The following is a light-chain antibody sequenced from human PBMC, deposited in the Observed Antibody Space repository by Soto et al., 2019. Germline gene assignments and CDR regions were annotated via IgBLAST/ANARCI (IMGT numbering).Light chain of an antibody. V-gene: IGKV1-8*01. CDR3: QQYYSFPWT. CDR1: QGVSSF. Sequence: AIRMTQSPSSFSASTGDRVTITCRASQGVSSFLTWYQQRAGKAPNLLIYGASTVQSGVPSRFSGSGSGTDFTLTISCLQSEDFATYYCQQYYSFPWTFGQGTKVEIK. J-gene: IGKJ1*01. CDR2: GAS.